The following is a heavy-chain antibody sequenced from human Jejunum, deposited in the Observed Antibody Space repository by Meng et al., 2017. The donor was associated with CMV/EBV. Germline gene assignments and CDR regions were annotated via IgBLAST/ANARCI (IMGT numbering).Heavy chain of an antibody. CDR3: VRGVSPTEWPLEK. CDR1: GGAISSYY. CDR2: IHYSEST. J-gene: IGHJ4*02. Sequence: TVSGGAISSYYGSWVRQCPGKGLEWFGYIHYSESTKYNPSLESRVTMSLDRSRNQFSLRLSSVTAADTAVYFCVRGVSPTEWPLEKWGQGTLVTVSS. V-gene: IGHV4-59*01. D-gene: IGHD3-3*01.